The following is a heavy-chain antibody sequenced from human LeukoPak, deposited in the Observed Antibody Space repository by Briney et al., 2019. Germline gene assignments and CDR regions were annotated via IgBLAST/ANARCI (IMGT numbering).Heavy chain of an antibody. Sequence: GGSLTLSCAASGFTFSSYAMSWVRQAPGKGLEWVSAISGSGGSTYYADSVKGRFTISRDNSKNTLYLQMNSLRAEDTAVYYCAKRYYYDSSGYKSAFDYWGQGTLVTVSS. V-gene: IGHV3-23*01. D-gene: IGHD3-22*01. CDR1: GFTFSSYA. J-gene: IGHJ4*02. CDR2: ISGSGGST. CDR3: AKRYYYDSSGYKSAFDY.